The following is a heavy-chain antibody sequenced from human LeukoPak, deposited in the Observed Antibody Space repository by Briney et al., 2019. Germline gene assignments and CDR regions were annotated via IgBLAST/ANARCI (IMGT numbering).Heavy chain of an antibody. J-gene: IGHJ5*02. D-gene: IGHD3-10*01. Sequence: PSETLSLTCTVSGGSISSYYLGWIRQPAGKGLEWIGRIYSRGSTYNPSLKSRVTMSADTSRNHVSLTLNSVTAADTAVYYCARDSGTTGEVKFDPWGQGTLVTVSS. CDR3: ARDSGTTGEVKFDP. CDR1: GGSISSYY. CDR2: IYSRGST. V-gene: IGHV4-4*07.